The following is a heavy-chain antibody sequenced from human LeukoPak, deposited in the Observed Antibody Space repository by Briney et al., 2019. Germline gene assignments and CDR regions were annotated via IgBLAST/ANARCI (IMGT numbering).Heavy chain of an antibody. CDR2: INPSGGST. CDR1: GYTFTSYY. D-gene: IGHD2-15*01. Sequence: GASVKVSCKASGYTFTSYYMHWVRQAPGQGLECMGIINPSGGSTSYAQKFQGRVTMTRDTSTSTVYMELSSLRSEDTAVYYCARDLPHCSGGSCYASYYFDYWGQGTLVTVSS. V-gene: IGHV1-46*01. J-gene: IGHJ4*02. CDR3: ARDLPHCSGGSCYASYYFDY.